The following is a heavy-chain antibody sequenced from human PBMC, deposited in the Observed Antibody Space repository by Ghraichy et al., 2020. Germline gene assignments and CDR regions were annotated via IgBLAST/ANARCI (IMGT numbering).Heavy chain of an antibody. CDR3: ARDPNWGDVFDI. Sequence: SQTLSLTCAISGDSVSSNSAAWNSIRQSPSRGLEWLGRTYYRSKWYTNYAVSVKSRITINPDTSKNQFSMQLNSVTPEDTAVYYCARDPNWGDVFDIWGQGTMVTVSS. V-gene: IGHV6-1*01. J-gene: IGHJ3*02. CDR2: TYYRSKWYT. CDR1: GDSVSSNSAA. D-gene: IGHD7-27*01.